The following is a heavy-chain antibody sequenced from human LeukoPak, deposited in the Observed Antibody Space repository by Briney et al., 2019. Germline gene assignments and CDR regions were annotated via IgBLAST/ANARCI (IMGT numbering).Heavy chain of an antibody. CDR3: ARDWGQRGVGATLAN. CDR2: IRHDGSDK. J-gene: IGHJ4*02. D-gene: IGHD1-26*01. V-gene: IGHV3-30*02. CDR1: GFTFRNYG. Sequence: GGSLRLSCAASGFTFRNYGMHWVRQAPGKGLEWVAFIRHDGSDKYFVDSVKGRFTISRDNFKNTVDLQVSGLKEEDTAVYYCARDWGQRGVGATLANWGQGTLVIVSS.